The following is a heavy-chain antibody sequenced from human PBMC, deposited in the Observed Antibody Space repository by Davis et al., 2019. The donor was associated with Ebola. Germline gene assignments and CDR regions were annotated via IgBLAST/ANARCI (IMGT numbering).Heavy chain of an antibody. CDR2: IRSKANSYAT. J-gene: IGHJ6*02. CDR1: GFTFSSYG. V-gene: IGHV3-73*01. Sequence: GESLKISCAASGFTFSSYGMHWVRQASGKGLEWVGRIRSKANSYATAYAASVKGRFTISRDDSKNTAYLQMNSLKTEDTAVYYCTNRIAVAGTGYYGMDVWGQGTTVTVSS. CDR3: TNRIAVAGTGYYGMDV. D-gene: IGHD6-19*01.